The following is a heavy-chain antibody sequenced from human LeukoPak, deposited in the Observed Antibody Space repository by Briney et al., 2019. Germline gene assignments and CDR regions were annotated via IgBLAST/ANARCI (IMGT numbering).Heavy chain of an antibody. CDR1: GFTFSNAW. J-gene: IGHJ4*02. Sequence: GGSLRLSCAASGFTFSNAWMGWVRQAPGKGLEWVGRIKSKTDGGTTDYAAPVKGRFTISRDDSKNTLYLQMNSLKTEDTAVYYCTTGFLEWLSLKQYYFDYWGQGTLVTVSS. CDR2: IKSKTDGGTT. D-gene: IGHD3-3*01. V-gene: IGHV3-15*01. CDR3: TTGFLEWLSLKQYYFDY.